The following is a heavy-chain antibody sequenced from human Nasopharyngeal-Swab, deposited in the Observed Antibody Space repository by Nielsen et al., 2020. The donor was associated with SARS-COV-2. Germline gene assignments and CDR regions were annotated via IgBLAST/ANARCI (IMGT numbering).Heavy chain of an antibody. D-gene: IGHD2-2*01. CDR2: IYPGDSDT. CDR3: ARIGYCSSTSCPEGWFDP. V-gene: IGHV5-51*01. Sequence: VRQAPGKGLEWMGIIYPGDSDTRYSPSFQGQVTISADKSISTAYLQWSSLKASDTATYYCARIGYCSSTSCPEGWFDPWGQGTLVTVSS. J-gene: IGHJ5*02.